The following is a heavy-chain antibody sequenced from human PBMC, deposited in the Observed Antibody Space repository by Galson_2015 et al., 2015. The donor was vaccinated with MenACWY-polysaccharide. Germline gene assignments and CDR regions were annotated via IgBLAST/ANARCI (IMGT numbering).Heavy chain of an antibody. V-gene: IGHV3-74*01. CDR3: TKAGAKYCRGSSCYFNWFDP. CDR2: INSDGSST. Sequence: SLRLSCAAPGFSFNTYWMHWVRHAPGKGLVWVSRINSDGSSTSNADSVKGRFTISRDNAKNTLYPQMNSLRAEDTAVYYCTKAGAKYCRGSSCYFNWFDPWGQGTLVTVSS. CDR1: GFSFNTYW. D-gene: IGHD2-15*01. J-gene: IGHJ5*02.